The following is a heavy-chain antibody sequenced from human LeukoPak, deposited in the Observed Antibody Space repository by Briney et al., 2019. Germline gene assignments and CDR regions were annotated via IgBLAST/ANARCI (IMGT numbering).Heavy chain of an antibody. CDR2: INTNNGNP. CDR1: GYTFTSYA. V-gene: IGHV7-4-1*02. Sequence: GASVKVSCKASGYTFTSYAMNWVRQAPGQGLEWMGWINTNNGNPTYAQDLTGRFVFSLDTSVSTAYLQINSLKVDDTAVYYCARKQVEPDRYFDYWGQGTLVTVTS. D-gene: IGHD6-6*01. J-gene: IGHJ4*02. CDR3: ARKQVEPDRYFDY.